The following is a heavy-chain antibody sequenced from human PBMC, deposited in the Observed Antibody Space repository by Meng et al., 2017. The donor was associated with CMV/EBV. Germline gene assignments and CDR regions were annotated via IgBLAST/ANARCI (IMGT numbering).Heavy chain of an antibody. D-gene: IGHD3-10*01. CDR3: VTWLWFGELSGYYFDY. Sequence: QRQLQESGPGLVKPSETLSLTCTVSGGSISSSSYYWGWIRQPPGKGLEWIGSIYYSGSTYYTPSFKSRVTISVDTSKNQFSLKLSSVTAADTAVYYCVTWLWFGELSGYYFDYWGQGTLVTVSS. CDR2: IYYSGST. V-gene: IGHV4-39*07. J-gene: IGHJ4*02. CDR1: GGSISSSSYY.